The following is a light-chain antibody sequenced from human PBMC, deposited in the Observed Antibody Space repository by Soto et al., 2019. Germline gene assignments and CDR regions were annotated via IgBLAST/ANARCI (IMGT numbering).Light chain of an antibody. J-gene: IGLJ2*01. CDR2: EVS. CDR3: QTWGTGFVV. Sequence: QSVLTQPASVSGSPGQSITISCTGTSSDVGAYKYVSWYQQHPGKAPKLMIYEVSNRPSGVSNRFSGSKSGNTATLTISGLQAEDEADYYCQTWGTGFVVFGGGTQLTVL. CDR1: SSDVGAYKY. V-gene: IGLV2-14*03.